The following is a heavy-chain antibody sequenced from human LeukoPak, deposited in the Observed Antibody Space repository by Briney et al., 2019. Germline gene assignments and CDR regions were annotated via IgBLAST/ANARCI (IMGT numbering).Heavy chain of an antibody. D-gene: IGHD4-17*01. CDR1: GDTFDKYG. J-gene: IGHJ3*01. V-gene: IGHV1-69*05. CDR2: IIPSLDSS. CDR3: ASDRGTTSRALHF. Sequence: SVKVSCKASGDTFDKYGITWVRQAPGQGLECVGGIIPSLDSSNYKHNFHGRIIFTTDHSTNTVYMELMGLKSADTAVYYCASDRGTTSRALHFWGQGTRVTVSS.